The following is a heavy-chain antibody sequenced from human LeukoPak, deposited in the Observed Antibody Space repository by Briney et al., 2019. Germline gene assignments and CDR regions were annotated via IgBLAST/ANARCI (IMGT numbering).Heavy chain of an antibody. Sequence: SETLSLTCTVSGGSIKSRSYYWGWIRQPPGKGLEWIGSIYYSGTTYYTPSLKSRVTVSVDTSKNQFSLKLNSVTAADTAVYYCTAERAGTIVDYWGQGTLVTVSS. CDR1: GGSIKSRSYY. CDR3: TAERAGTIVDY. J-gene: IGHJ4*02. CDR2: IYYSGTT. V-gene: IGHV4-39*07. D-gene: IGHD1-1*01.